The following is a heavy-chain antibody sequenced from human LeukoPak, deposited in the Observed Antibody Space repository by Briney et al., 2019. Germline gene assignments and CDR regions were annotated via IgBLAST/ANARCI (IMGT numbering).Heavy chain of an antibody. CDR1: GFTFSSYA. V-gene: IGHV3-23*01. CDR2: ISGSGGST. Sequence: GGSLRLSCAASGFTFSSYAMSWVRQAPGKGLEWVSSISGSGGSTYYADSVKGRFTISRDNSKNTLYLQINSLRAEDTAVYYCARAGRKSRGVDLVRKKETGYYYYMDVWGKGTTVTVSS. CDR3: ARAGRKSRGVDLVRKKETGYYYYMDV. J-gene: IGHJ6*03. D-gene: IGHD3-10*02.